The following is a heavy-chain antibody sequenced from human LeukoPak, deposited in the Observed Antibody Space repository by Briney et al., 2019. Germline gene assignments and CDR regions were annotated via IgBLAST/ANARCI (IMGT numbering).Heavy chain of an antibody. CDR3: ARGPSYYDFWSGYYHRWFDP. CDR1: GGSFSGYY. D-gene: IGHD3-3*01. CDR2: INHSGST. Sequence: PSETLSLTCAVYGGSFSGYYWSWIRQPPGKGLEWIGEINHSGSTNYNPSLKSRVTISVDTSKNQFSLKLSSVTAADTAVYYCARGPSYYDFWSGYYHRWFDPWGQGTLVTVSS. V-gene: IGHV4-34*01. J-gene: IGHJ5*02.